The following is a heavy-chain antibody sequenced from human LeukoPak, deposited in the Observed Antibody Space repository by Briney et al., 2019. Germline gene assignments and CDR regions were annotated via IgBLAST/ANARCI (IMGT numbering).Heavy chain of an antibody. CDR3: ARPDDYGGKPAAFDI. D-gene: IGHD4-23*01. CDR2: IYPGDSDT. V-gene: IGHV5-51*01. Sequence: GESLKISCKGSGYTFITYWIGWVRQMPGKGLEWMGIIYPGDSDTRYSPSFRGQVTISADKSINTAYLQWSSLKASDTAMYYCARPDDYGGKPAAFDIWGQRTMVTVSS. CDR1: GYTFITYW. J-gene: IGHJ3*02.